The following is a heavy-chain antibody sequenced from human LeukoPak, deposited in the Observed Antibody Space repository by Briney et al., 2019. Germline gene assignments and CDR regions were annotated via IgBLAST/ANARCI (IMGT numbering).Heavy chain of an antibody. CDR1: GGSISSGDYY. J-gene: IGHJ6*03. Sequence: PSQTLSLTCTVSGGSISSGDYYWSWIRQPPGKGLEWIGYIYYSGSTYYNPSLKSRVTISVDTSKNQFSLKLSSVTAADTAVYYCARALAPKSNYYYYYYMDVWGKGTTVTVSS. V-gene: IGHV4-30-4*08. D-gene: IGHD4-11*01. CDR3: ARALAPKSNYYYYYYMDV. CDR2: IYYSGST.